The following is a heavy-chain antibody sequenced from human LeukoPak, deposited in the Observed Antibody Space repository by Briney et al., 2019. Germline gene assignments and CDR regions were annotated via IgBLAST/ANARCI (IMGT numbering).Heavy chain of an antibody. D-gene: IGHD6-19*01. CDR3: AKVKRWLAHYFDY. V-gene: IGHV3-30*18. Sequence: GRSLRLSCAASGFPFSSYVMHWLRQTPGKGLEWVAVISYDGSNKYYADSVKGRFTISRDNSKNTLYLRMNSLRAEDTAVYYCAKVKRWLAHYFDYWGQGTLVTVSS. CDR2: ISYDGSNK. J-gene: IGHJ4*02. CDR1: GFPFSSYV.